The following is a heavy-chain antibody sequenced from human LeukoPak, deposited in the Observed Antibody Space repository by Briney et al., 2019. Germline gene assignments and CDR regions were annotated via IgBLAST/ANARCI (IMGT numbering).Heavy chain of an antibody. CDR2: IYSDNT. CDR1: GFTVSSNS. D-gene: IGHD4/OR15-4a*01. J-gene: IGHJ4*02. V-gene: IGHV3-53*01. CDR3: ARRAGAYSHPYDY. Sequence: GGSLRLSCAASGFTVSSNSMSWVRQAPGKGLELVSFIYSDNTHYSDSVKGRFTISRDNSKNTLYLQMNSLRAEDTAVYYCARRAGAYSHPYDYWGQGTLVTVSS.